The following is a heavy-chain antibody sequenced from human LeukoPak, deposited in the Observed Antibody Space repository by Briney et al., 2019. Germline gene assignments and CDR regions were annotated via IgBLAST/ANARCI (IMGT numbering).Heavy chain of an antibody. D-gene: IGHD5-18*01. V-gene: IGHV4-59*11. CDR1: GGSISSHY. Sequence: SETLSLICTVSGGSISSHYWSWIRQPPGKGLEWIGYIYYSGSTNYNPSLKSRVTISVDTSKNQFSLKLSSVTAADTAVYYCASVDTAMGTEAIDYWGQGTLVTVSS. CDR3: ASVDTAMGTEAIDY. J-gene: IGHJ4*02. CDR2: IYYSGST.